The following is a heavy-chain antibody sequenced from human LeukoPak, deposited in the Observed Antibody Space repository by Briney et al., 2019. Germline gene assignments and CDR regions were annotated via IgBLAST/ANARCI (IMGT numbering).Heavy chain of an antibody. CDR1: GFTVSSIF. J-gene: IGHJ4*02. CDR2: ICSGGST. V-gene: IGHV3-53*01. Sequence: GGSLRFSCAASGFTVSSIFMSWVRQAPGKGLEWVSVICSGGSTYYADSVKGRFTISRDNSKNTLYLQMNSLRAEDTAVYYCAREGRDTAGYFDYWGQGSLVTVSS. D-gene: IGHD5-18*01. CDR3: AREGRDTAGYFDY.